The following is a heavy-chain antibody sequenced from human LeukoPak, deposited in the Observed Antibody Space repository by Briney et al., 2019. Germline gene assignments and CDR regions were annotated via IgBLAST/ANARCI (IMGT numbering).Heavy chain of an antibody. D-gene: IGHD2-21*02. J-gene: IGHJ4*02. Sequence: GGSLRLSCAASGFTFSSYGMHWVRQAPGKGLEWVAVISYDGSNKYYADSVKGRFTISRDNSKNTLYLQMNGLRADDTAVYYCARAAYCGDDCYLNYFDYWGQGTLVTVSS. CDR2: ISYDGSNK. V-gene: IGHV3-30*03. CDR3: ARAAYCGDDCYLNYFDY. CDR1: GFTFSSYG.